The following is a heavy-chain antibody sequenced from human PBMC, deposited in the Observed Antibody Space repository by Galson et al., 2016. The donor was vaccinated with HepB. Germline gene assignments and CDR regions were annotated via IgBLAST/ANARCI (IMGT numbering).Heavy chain of an antibody. D-gene: IGHD3-22*01. V-gene: IGHV4-39*01. J-gene: IGHJ2*01. Sequence: SETLSLTCTASGGSISGPGYYWGWIRQTPGKGLEWIANIYYSGSSYYNPSFQSRVTISVDTSKNQFSLKVTSVTAADTALYFCARMGYYFDSRYFNLWGRGTLVTVSS. CDR2: IYYSGSS. CDR3: ARMGYYFDSRYFNL. CDR1: GGSISGPGYY.